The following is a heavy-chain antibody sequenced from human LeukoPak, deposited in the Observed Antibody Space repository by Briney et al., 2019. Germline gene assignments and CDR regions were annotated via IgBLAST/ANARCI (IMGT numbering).Heavy chain of an antibody. J-gene: IGHJ5*02. CDR3: ASRSSTYAYNWFDP. Sequence: SETLSLTCTVSGGSISSGGYYWSWIRQHPGKGLEWIGYIYYSGSTYYNPSLKSRVTISVNTSKNQFSLKLTSVTAADTAVYYCASRSSTYAYNWFDPWGQGTLVTVSS. D-gene: IGHD2-2*01. CDR2: IYYSGST. CDR1: GGSISSGGYY. V-gene: IGHV4-31*03.